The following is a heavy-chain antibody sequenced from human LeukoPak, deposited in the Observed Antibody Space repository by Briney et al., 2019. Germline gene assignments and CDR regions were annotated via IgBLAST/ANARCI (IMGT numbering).Heavy chain of an antibody. J-gene: IGHJ4*02. CDR1: GFSFIDYY. CDR2: MDDSGRII. CDR3: ARVRRAAADALRYFDY. Sequence: GGSLRLSCAASGFSFIDYYMSWIRKAPGKGLDWFSYMDDSGRIIYYGGSVQGRFTISRDNARNSLFLQMNSLTAEDTAVYFCARVRRAAADALRYFDYWGQGTLVTVSS. D-gene: IGHD6-13*01. V-gene: IGHV3-11*04.